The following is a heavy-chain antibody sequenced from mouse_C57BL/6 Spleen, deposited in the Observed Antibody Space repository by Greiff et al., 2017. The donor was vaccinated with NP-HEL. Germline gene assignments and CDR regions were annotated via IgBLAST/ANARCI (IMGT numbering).Heavy chain of an antibody. CDR1: GYSFTDYT. Sequence: VQLQQSGPELVKPGASVKISCKASGYSFTDYTINWVKQSHGKSLEWIGLINPNYGTTSYNQKFKGKATLTADKSSSTAYMQLHSLTSEDSAVYSCEICESRHNSLDYWGQGTTLTVSS. V-gene: IGHV1-39*01. J-gene: IGHJ2*01. D-gene: IGHD3-1*01. CDR2: INPNYGTT. CDR3: EICESRHNSLDY.